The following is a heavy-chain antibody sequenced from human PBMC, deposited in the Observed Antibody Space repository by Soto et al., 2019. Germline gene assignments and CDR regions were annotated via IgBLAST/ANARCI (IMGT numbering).Heavy chain of an antibody. CDR2: INPNSGGT. Sequence: ASVKVSCKASGYTFTGYYMHWVRQAPGQGLEWMGWINPNSGGTNYAQKFQGRVTMTRDTSISTAYMELSRLRSDDTAVYYCARDWSYYDILTGYYNPNFLFDYWGQGTLVTVSS. CDR3: ARDWSYYDILTGYYNPNFLFDY. CDR1: GYTFTGYY. J-gene: IGHJ4*02. D-gene: IGHD3-9*01. V-gene: IGHV1-2*02.